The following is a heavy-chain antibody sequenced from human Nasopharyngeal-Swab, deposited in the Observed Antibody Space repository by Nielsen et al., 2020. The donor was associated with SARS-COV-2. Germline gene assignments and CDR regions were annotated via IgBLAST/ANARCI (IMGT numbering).Heavy chain of an antibody. CDR3: ARETAVAGDYYCDY. Sequence: GGSLRLSCAASGFTFSSYGMHWVRQAPGEGLEWVAFIRYDGFNQHYVDSVKGRFTISRDSFKNTLYLQLNSLRAEDTAVYYCARETAVAGDYYCDYWGQGTLVAVSS. D-gene: IGHD6-19*01. CDR2: IRYDGFNQ. CDR1: GFTFSSYG. V-gene: IGHV3-30*02. J-gene: IGHJ4*02.